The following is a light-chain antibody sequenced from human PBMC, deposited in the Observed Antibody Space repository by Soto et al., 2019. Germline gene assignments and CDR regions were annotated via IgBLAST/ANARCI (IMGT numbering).Light chain of an antibody. Sequence: QSVLTQPPSASGTPGQRVTISCSGSSSNIGSNAVNWYQQVPGTAPKLLIYTNSQRPSGVPDRFSGSKSGTSASLAISGLQSEDEADYYCAAWDDSLNGSVFGPGTKLPS. CDR1: SSNIGSNA. CDR3: AAWDDSLNGSV. J-gene: IGLJ1*01. CDR2: TNS. V-gene: IGLV1-44*01.